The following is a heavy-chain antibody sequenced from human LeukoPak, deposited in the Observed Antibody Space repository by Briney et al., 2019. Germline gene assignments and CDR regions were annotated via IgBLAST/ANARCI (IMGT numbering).Heavy chain of an antibody. J-gene: IGHJ6*03. CDR3: ANVAKGRYFFYYLDV. D-gene: IGHD2-15*01. CDR1: GYTSNTYG. CDR2: ISAYNSIT. V-gene: IGHV1-18*01. Sequence: ASVKVSCKSSGYTSNTYGISWVRQAPGQGLEWIGWISAYNSITNYAQAFQGRVTVTTDTSANTAYLELRSLRSGDTAVYYCANVAKGRYFFYYLDVWGKGTTVTISS.